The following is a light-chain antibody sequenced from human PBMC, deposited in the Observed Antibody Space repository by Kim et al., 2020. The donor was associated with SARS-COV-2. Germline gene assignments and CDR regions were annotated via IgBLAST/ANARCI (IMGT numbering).Light chain of an antibody. CDR1: NLGEKH. V-gene: IGLV3-1*01. Sequence: SYELTQPPSVSVSPGQTASITCSGYNLGEKHTCWFQQRPGQSPVVVIYQDTKRPSGIPERFSGSNSGNTATLTISGTQAMDEADYYCQAWDSNTGVFGTGTKVTVL. J-gene: IGLJ1*01. CDR3: QAWDSNTGV. CDR2: QDT.